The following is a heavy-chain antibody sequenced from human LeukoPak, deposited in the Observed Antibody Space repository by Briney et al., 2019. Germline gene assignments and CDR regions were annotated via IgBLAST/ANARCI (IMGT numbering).Heavy chain of an antibody. D-gene: IGHD1-1*01. J-gene: IGHJ4*02. CDR3: ASGGVQTNDFDY. V-gene: IGHV3-21*01. Sequence: GGSLRLSCAASGFTFSSYSMNWVRQAPGKGLEWVSSISSSSSYIYYADSVKGRFTISRDNAKNSLYLQMNSLRAEDTAVYYCASGGVQTNDFDYWGQGTLVTVSS. CDR1: GFTFSSYS. CDR2: ISSSSSYI.